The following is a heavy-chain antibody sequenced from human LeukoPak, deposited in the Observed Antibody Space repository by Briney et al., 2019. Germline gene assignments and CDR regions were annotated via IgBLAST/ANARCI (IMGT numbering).Heavy chain of an antibody. D-gene: IGHD1-26*01. CDR1: GFTFSSYS. J-gene: IGHJ4*02. CDR2: ISSSSSYI. Sequence: PGGSLRLSCAASGFTFSSYSMNWVRQAPGKGLEWVSSISSSSSYIYYADSVKGRFTISRDNAKNSLYLQMNSLRAEDTAVYYCARDFDFGLAAGATRMGYWGQGTLVTVSS. V-gene: IGHV3-21*01. CDR3: ARDFDFGLAAGATRMGY.